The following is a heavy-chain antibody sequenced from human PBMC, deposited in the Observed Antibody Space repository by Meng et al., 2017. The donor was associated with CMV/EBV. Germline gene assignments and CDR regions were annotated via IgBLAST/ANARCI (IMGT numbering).Heavy chain of an antibody. Sequence: SVKVSCKASGGTFSSYTISWVRQAPGQGLEWMGRIIPILGIANYAQKFQGRVTITADKSTSTAYMELSSLRSEDTAVYYCARDSGRLRLGELPFDAFDIWGQGTMVTVS. D-gene: IGHD3-16*01. CDR2: IIPILGIA. CDR1: GGTFSSYT. CDR3: ARDSGRLRLGELPFDAFDI. J-gene: IGHJ3*02. V-gene: IGHV1-69*04.